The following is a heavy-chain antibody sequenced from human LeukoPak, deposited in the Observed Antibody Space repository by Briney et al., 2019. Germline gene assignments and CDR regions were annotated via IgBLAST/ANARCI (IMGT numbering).Heavy chain of an antibody. CDR1: GFTFSGYA. CDR3: AVAQYGSGHYYYGMDV. J-gene: IGHJ6*02. D-gene: IGHD3-10*01. Sequence: GGSLRLSCAASGFTFSGYAMSWVRQAPGKGLEWVSAISGSGGSTYYADSVKGRFTISRDNSKNTLYLQMNSLRAEDTAVYYCAVAQYGSGHYYYGMDVWGQGTTVTVSS. CDR2: ISGSGGST. V-gene: IGHV3-23*01.